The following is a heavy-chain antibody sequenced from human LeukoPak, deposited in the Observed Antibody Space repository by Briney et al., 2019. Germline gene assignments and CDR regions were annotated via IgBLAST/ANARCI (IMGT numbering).Heavy chain of an antibody. Sequence: GSVKVSCKASGYTFTSYDINWVRQATGQGLEWMGWMNPNSGNTGYAQKFQGRVTMTRNTSISTAYMELSSLRSEDTAVYYCASSTTVTGWFDPWGQGTLVTVSS. CDR2: MNPNSGNT. V-gene: IGHV1-8*01. J-gene: IGHJ5*02. CDR1: GYTFTSYD. D-gene: IGHD5/OR15-5a*01. CDR3: ASSTTVTGWFDP.